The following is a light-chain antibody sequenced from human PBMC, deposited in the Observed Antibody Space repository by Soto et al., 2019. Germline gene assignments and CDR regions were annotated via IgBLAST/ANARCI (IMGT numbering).Light chain of an antibody. CDR1: SSNIGTNT. CDR3: CSYAAGQTLV. J-gene: IGLJ2*01. Sequence: QSVLTQPPSASGTPGQRVTISCSGSSSNIGTNTVNWYQQLPGTAPKLLIFTNNQRPSGVPDRFSGSKSGTTASLTISGLQAEDEAEYFCCSYAAGQTLVFGGGTQLTVL. CDR2: TNN. V-gene: IGLV1-44*01.